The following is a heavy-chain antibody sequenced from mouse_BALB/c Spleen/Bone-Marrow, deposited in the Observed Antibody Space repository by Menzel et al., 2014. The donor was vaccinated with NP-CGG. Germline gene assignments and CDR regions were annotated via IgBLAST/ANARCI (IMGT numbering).Heavy chain of an antibody. D-gene: IGHD2-4*01. J-gene: IGHJ3*01. V-gene: IGHV1S56*01. Sequence: QVQLQQSGPELVKPGASVRISCKASGHTFTSYYIHWVKQRPGQGLEWIGWIYPGNVNTKYNEKFKGKATLTADKSSSTAYMQLSSLTSEDSAVYFCARDDYAYWGQGTLVTVSA. CDR3: ARDDYAY. CDR1: GHTFTSYY. CDR2: IYPGNVNT.